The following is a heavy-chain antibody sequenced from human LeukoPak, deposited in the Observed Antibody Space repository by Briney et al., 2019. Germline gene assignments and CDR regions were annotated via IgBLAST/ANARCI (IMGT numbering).Heavy chain of an antibody. CDR3: AGDHYLALKD. J-gene: IGHJ4*01. V-gene: IGHV4-34*01. Sequence: SETLSLTCAVYGGSFSDKYWSWIRQSPGKGLEWIGEISPSGSSNYNASLKSRVTISVDTSNNQFSLKLSSVTAADTAVYYCAGDHYLALKDWGHGILVTVSS. CDR2: ISPSGSS. D-gene: IGHD1-14*01. CDR1: GGSFSDKY.